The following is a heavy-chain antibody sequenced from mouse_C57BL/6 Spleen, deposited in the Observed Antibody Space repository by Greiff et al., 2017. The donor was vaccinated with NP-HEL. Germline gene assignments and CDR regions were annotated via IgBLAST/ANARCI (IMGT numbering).Heavy chain of an antibody. V-gene: IGHV1-80*01. J-gene: IGHJ3*01. D-gene: IGHD3-2*02. CDR1: GYAFSSYW. CDR2: IYPGDGDT. Sequence: QVQLKESGAELVKPGASVKISCKASGYAFSSYWMNWVKQRPGKGLEWIGQIYPGDGDTNYNGKFKGKATLTADKSSSTAYMQLSSLTSEDSAVYFCARRGTAQATLFAYWGQGTLVTVSA. CDR3: ARRGTAQATLFAY.